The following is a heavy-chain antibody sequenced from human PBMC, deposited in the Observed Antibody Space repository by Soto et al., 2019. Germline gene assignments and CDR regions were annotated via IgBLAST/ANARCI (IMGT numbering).Heavy chain of an antibody. Sequence: HPGGSLRLSCAASGFTFSSYAMSWFRQAPGKGLEWVSAISGSGGSTYYADSVKGRFTISRDNSKNTLYLQMNSLRAEDTAVYYCAKNPYFFILSGYSPYYFYFCGQETLLTVSS. J-gene: IGHJ4*02. CDR3: AKNPYFFILSGYSPYYFYF. CDR1: GFTFSSYA. D-gene: IGHD3-9*01. CDR2: ISGSGGST. V-gene: IGHV3-23*01.